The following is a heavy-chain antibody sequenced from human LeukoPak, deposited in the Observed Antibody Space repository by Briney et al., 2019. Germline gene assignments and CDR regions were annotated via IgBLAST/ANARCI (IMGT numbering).Heavy chain of an antibody. D-gene: IGHD6-13*01. V-gene: IGHV4-39*01. CDR3: ARHRIAAAGLDY. J-gene: IGHJ4*02. Sequence: PSETLSLTCTVSGRSIRSSSYYWGWLRQAPGKGLEWNGSIYDSGSTYYNPFLKSRVTISVDTSKNHFSLKLSPVTAADTAVYYCARHRIAAAGLDYWGQGTLVTVSS. CDR2: IYDSGST. CDR1: GRSIRSSSYY.